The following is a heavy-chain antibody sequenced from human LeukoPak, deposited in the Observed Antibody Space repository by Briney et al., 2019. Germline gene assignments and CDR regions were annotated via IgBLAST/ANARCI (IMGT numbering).Heavy chain of an antibody. V-gene: IGHV4-31*03. CDR1: GGSISSGGYY. J-gene: IGHJ5*02. CDR2: IYYSGST. D-gene: IGHD3-3*01. Sequence: SETLSLTCTVSGGSISSGGYYWSWIRQHPGKGLEWIGYIYYSGSTYYNPSLKSRVTISVDTSKNQFSLKLSSVTAADTAVYYCARAPFPGDFWSGYYSGWFDPWGQGTPVTVSS. CDR3: ARAPFPGDFWSGYYSGWFDP.